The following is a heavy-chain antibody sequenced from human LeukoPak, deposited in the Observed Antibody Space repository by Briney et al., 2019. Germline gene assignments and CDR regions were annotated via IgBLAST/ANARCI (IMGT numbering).Heavy chain of an antibody. Sequence: GGSLRPSCAASGFTFSSYGMHWVRQAPGKGLEWVGFIRSKAYGGTTEYAASVKGRFTISRDDSKSIAYLQMNSLKTEDTAVYYCTRAGNYGDYEIDYWGQGTLVTVSS. CDR3: TRAGNYGDYEIDY. CDR1: GFTFSSYG. V-gene: IGHV3-49*04. CDR2: IRSKAYGGTT. J-gene: IGHJ4*02. D-gene: IGHD4-17*01.